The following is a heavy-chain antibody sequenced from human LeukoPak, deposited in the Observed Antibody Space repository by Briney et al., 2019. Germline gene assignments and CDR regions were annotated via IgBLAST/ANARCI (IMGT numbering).Heavy chain of an antibody. CDR1: GFIFSTYW. Sequence: GGSLRLTCAASGFIFSTYWMSWVRLAPGKGLEWVANINQDGSETFYVDSVKGRFTISRDNGKNSMFVQMDSLRAEDTAVYYCVRGFDGYFGFDLWGQGTVVTVSS. CDR2: INQDGSET. J-gene: IGHJ3*01. CDR3: VRGFDGYFGFDL. V-gene: IGHV3-7*05. D-gene: IGHD5-24*01.